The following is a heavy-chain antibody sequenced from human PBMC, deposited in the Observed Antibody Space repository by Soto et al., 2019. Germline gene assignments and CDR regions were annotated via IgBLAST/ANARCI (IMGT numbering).Heavy chain of an antibody. Sequence: QVQLVQSGAEVKKPGASVKVSCKASGYTFTSYGISWVRQAPGQGLEWMGWISAYNGNTNYAQKLQGRVTMTTDTSRXTAYMELRSLRSDDTAVYYCARDISSGSYLLYFQHWGQGTLVTVSS. V-gene: IGHV1-18*01. CDR1: GYTFTSYG. CDR2: ISAYNGNT. D-gene: IGHD1-26*01. CDR3: ARDISSGSYLLYFQH. J-gene: IGHJ1*01.